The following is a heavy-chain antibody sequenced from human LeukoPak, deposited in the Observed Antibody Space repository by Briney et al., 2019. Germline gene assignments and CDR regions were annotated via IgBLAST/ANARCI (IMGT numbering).Heavy chain of an antibody. CDR3: ARGRGNSIRTLMRFDY. CDR1: GYSISSGYY. V-gene: IGHV4-38-2*02. J-gene: IGHJ4*02. Sequence: PSETLSLTCTVSGYSISSGYYWGWIRQPPGKGLEWIGSIYHSGSTYYNPSLKSRVTISVDTSKNQFSLKLSSVTAADTAVYYCARGRGNSIRTLMRFDYWGQGTLVTVSS. D-gene: IGHD6-13*01. CDR2: IYHSGST.